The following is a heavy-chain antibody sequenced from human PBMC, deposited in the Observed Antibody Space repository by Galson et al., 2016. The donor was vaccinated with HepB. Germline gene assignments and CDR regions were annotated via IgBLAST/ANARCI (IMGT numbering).Heavy chain of an antibody. D-gene: IGHD3-10*01. J-gene: IGHJ4*02. CDR3: ARDVSRGAIDS. CDR2: IYHSGSS. CDR1: GGNVLSYY. Sequence: SETLSLTCTVSGGNVLSYYWSWIRQPPGKGLEWIGHIYHSGSSDYNPSLKSRVTMSIDTSKNQFALMLSSVTAADTAMYFCARDVSRGAIDSWGQGTLVIVTS. V-gene: IGHV4-59*02.